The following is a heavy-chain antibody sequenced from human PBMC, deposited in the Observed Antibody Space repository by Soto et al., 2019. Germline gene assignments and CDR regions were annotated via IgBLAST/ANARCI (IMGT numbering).Heavy chain of an antibody. D-gene: IGHD2-15*01. J-gene: IGHJ6*03. V-gene: IGHV4-34*01. CDR1: GGSFSGYY. CDR2: INHSGST. Sequence: QVQLQQWGAGLLKPSETLSLTCAVYGGSFSGYYWSWIRQPPGKGLEWIGEINHSGSTNYNPSLKSRVTISVDTSKNQFSLKLSSVTAADTAVYYCARGYCSGGSCSSGYYYYMDVWGKGTTVTVSS. CDR3: ARGYCSGGSCSSGYYYYMDV.